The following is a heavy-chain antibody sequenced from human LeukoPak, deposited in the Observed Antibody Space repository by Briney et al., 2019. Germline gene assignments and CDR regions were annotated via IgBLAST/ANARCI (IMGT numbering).Heavy chain of an antibody. CDR2: INPNSGGT. J-gene: IGHJ4*02. V-gene: IGHV1-2*02. Sequence: GASVKVSCKASGYTFTGYYMHWVRQAPGQGLEWMAWINPNSGGTYYAQNFHDRITMTRDTSISTAYMELSRLRSDDTAIYYCARANALYCSSTSCLFDYWGQGTLATVSS. CDR3: ARANALYCSSTSCLFDY. CDR1: GYTFTGYY. D-gene: IGHD2-2*01.